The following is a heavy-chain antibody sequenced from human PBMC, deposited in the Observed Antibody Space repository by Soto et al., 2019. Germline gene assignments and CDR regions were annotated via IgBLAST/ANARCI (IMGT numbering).Heavy chain of an antibody. CDR1: GVSIKSGDNY. D-gene: IGHD7-27*01. CDR2: IYYVGST. J-gene: IGHJ5*01. Sequence: QVQLQESGPGQVKPSQTLSLTCSVSGVSIKSGDNYWSWIRQPPGKGLEWIGNIYYVGSTSYNPSLKSRVCMSVDTSKNQFSLKLTSVTAADPAVYYCARNTSRLGWFDSWGQGTLVTVSS. CDR3: ARNTSRLGWFDS. V-gene: IGHV4-30-4*08.